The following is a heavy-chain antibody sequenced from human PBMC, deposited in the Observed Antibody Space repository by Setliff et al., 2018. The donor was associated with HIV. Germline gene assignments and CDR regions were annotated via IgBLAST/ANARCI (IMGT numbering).Heavy chain of an antibody. Sequence: SETLSLTCTVSGGSISSSSYYWGWIRQPPGKGLEWIGSIYYSGSTYYNPSLKSRVTISVDTSKNQFSLKLSSVTAADTAVYYCARKQQVRWAWMPSHYNYGLDVWGPGTTVTVSS. CDR1: GGSISSSSYY. CDR2: IYYSGST. V-gene: IGHV4-39*01. D-gene: IGHD1-1*01. J-gene: IGHJ6*02. CDR3: ARKQQVRWAWMPSHYNYGLDV.